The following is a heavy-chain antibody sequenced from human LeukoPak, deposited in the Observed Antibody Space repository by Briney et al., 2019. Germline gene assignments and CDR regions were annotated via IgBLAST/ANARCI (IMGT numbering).Heavy chain of an antibody. V-gene: IGHV4-61*02. CDR1: RGSISSSSYY. D-gene: IGHD2-2*01. Sequence: PSQTLSLTCTVSRGSISSSSYYWNWIRQPAGKGLEWIGRVYANGSTNYNPSLNSRVTISVDTSKNQFSLKLSSVTAADTAVYYCARHLPLQPTFDPWGQGTLVTVSS. CDR3: ARHLPLQPTFDP. J-gene: IGHJ5*02. CDR2: VYANGST.